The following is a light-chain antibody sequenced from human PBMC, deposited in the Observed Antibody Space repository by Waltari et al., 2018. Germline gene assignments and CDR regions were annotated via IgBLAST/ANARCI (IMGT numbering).Light chain of an antibody. Sequence: DIQMTQSPSTLSASVGDRVTITCRASQSISSWLAWYQQKPGKAPKLLIYKASSLEIGVPSRFSGSGSGTQFTIIISSLQPDDFATYYSHQYNIYPFTFGPATKAEI. J-gene: IGKJ3*01. CDR3: HQYNIYPFT. V-gene: IGKV1-5*03. CDR1: QSISSW. CDR2: KAS.